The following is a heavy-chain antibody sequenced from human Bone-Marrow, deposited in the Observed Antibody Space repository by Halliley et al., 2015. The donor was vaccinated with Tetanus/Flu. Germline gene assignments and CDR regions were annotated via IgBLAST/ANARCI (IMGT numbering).Heavy chain of an antibody. CDR2: LYYSGST. J-gene: IGHJ4*02. CDR1: GVSLTSSGYY. Sequence: LRLSCTVSGVSLTSSGYYWDWIRQPPGKGLEWIGSLYYSGSTYYNPSLKSRVSISVDTSKNHLSLNLNSVTAADTAVYYCARHYRHWLFDYWGQGTLVTVSS. D-gene: IGHD3-16*02. V-gene: IGHV4-39*01. CDR3: ARHYRHWLFDY.